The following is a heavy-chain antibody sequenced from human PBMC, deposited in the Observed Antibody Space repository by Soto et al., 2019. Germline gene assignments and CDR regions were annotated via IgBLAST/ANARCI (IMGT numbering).Heavy chain of an antibody. V-gene: IGHV1-18*04. Sequence: GASVKVSCKASGYTFTSYGISWVRQAPGQGLEWMGWISAYNGNTNYAQKLQGRVTMTTDTSTSTAYMELRSLRSDDTAVYYCARDNPFYYYGSGSYAAWGQGTLVTVSS. CDR2: ISAYNGNT. D-gene: IGHD3-10*01. CDR1: GYTFTSYG. CDR3: ARDNPFYYYGSGSYAA. J-gene: IGHJ5*02.